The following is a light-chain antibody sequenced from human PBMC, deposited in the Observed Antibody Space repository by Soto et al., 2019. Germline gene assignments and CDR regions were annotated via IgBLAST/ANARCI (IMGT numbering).Light chain of an antibody. CDR3: GTWDSSLSAGV. Sequence: QSVLTQPPSVSAAPGQKVTISRSGSSSNIGNNYVSWYQQRPGTAPKLLIYDNNKRPSGIPDRFSGSKSGTSATMGITGRQTGDEADYYCGTWDSSLSAGVFGGGTKVTVL. V-gene: IGLV1-51*01. CDR2: DNN. CDR1: SSNIGNNY. J-gene: IGLJ2*01.